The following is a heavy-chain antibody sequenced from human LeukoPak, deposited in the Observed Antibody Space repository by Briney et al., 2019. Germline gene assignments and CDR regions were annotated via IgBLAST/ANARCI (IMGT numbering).Heavy chain of an antibody. Sequence: GGSLRLSCAASGFTFSAYWMSWVRQAPGKGLEWVANIKDDGSDKYYVDSVKGRFTISRDNAKNSLYLQMNSLRDDDTAVYYCARAAGGTSRDYWGQGTLVTVSS. CDR2: IKDDGSDK. D-gene: IGHD1-26*01. V-gene: IGHV3-7*01. CDR1: GFTFSAYW. CDR3: ARAAGGTSRDY. J-gene: IGHJ4*02.